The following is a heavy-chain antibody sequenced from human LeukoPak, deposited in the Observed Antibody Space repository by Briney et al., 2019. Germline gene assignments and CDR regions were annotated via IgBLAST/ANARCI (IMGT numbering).Heavy chain of an antibody. CDR2: IIPIFGTA. J-gene: IGHJ3*02. CDR3: ARYYDSSGSIDAFDI. CDR1: GGTLSSYA. D-gene: IGHD3-22*01. V-gene: IGHV1-69*13. Sequence: GASVKVSCKASGGTLSSYAISWVRQAPGQGLEWMGGIIPIFGTANYAQKFQGRVTITADESTSTAYMELSSLRSEDTAVYYCARYYDSSGSIDAFDIWGQGTMVTVSS.